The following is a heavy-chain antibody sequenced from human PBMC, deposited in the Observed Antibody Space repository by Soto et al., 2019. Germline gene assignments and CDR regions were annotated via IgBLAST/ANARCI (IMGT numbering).Heavy chain of an antibody. CDR2: ITVGTGNT. CDR3: ARDVLSRYSSSWYNWFDP. D-gene: IGHD6-13*01. J-gene: IGHJ5*02. CDR1: GFIFTSSS. V-gene: IGHV1-58*01. Sequence: SVKVSCKASGFIFTSSSVQWVRQARGQRLEWIGWITVGTGNTNYAQRFQERVTITSDMFTSTAYMELKNLRSDDTAVYYCARDVLSRYSSSWYNWFDPWGQGTLVTVSS.